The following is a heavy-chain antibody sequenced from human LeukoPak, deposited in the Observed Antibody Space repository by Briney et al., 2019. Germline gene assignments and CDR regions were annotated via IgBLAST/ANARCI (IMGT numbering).Heavy chain of an antibody. V-gene: IGHV3-74*01. CDR2: INSDGSTT. CDR3: ARGIDN. J-gene: IGHJ4*02. CDR1: GFTFSSTW. Sequence: PGGSLRLSCAASGFTFSSTWMHWVRQVPGKGLVGVSRINSDGSTTSYADSVKGRFTISRDNAKNSLYLQMNSLRAEDTAVYYCARGIDNWGQGTLVTVSS.